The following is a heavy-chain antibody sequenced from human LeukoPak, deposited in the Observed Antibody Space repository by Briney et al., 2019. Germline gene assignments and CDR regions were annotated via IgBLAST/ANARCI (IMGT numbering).Heavy chain of an antibody. Sequence: GGSLRLSCAAPGFTFSSYGMHWVRQAPGKGLEWVALISYDGNNKYYAASVKGRFTISRDNSKNTLYLQMNSLRAEDTAVYYFAEGGWLRDSGYWGQGSLVTVSS. D-gene: IGHD5-12*01. CDR1: GFTFSSYG. CDR3: AEGGWLRDSGY. CDR2: ISYDGNNK. V-gene: IGHV3-30*18. J-gene: IGHJ4*02.